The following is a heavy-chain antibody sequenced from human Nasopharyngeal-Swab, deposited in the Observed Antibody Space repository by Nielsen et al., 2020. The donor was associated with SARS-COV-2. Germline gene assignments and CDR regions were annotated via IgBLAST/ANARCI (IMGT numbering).Heavy chain of an antibody. Sequence: ESLKISCAASGFAFSRYWMHWVRQAPGEGTGWVSRINNDGSDTKYADSVKGRFTISRDNAENTLYLQINSLRAEDTAVYYCATFGVSSAWDYWGQGTLVTVSS. V-gene: IGHV3-74*03. CDR3: ATFGVSSAWDY. D-gene: IGHD6-19*01. J-gene: IGHJ4*02. CDR1: GFAFSRYW. CDR2: INNDGSDT.